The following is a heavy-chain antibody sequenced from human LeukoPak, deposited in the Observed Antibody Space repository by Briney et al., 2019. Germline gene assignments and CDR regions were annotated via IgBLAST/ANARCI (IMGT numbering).Heavy chain of an antibody. Sequence: SETLSLTCAVYGGSFSGYYWSWIRQPPGKGLEWIGYIYYSGSTNYNPSLKSRVTISVDTSKNQFSLKLSSVTAADTAVYYCVRDDDYWGQGTLVTVSS. CDR1: GGSFSGYY. J-gene: IGHJ4*02. V-gene: IGHV4-59*01. CDR3: VRDDDY. CDR2: IYYSGST.